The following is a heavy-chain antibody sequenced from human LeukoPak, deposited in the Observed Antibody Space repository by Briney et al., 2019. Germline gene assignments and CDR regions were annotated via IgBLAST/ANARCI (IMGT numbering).Heavy chain of an antibody. D-gene: IGHD6-19*01. V-gene: IGHV3-30*04. CDR2: ISYDGSNK. CDR1: GFTFSSYA. Sequence: PGGSLRLSCAASGFTFSSYAMHWVRQAPGKGLEWVAVISYDGSNKYYADSVKGRFTISRDNSKNTLYLQMNSLRAEETAVYYCARVGSGWYRAAFFDYWGQGTLVTVSS. J-gene: IGHJ4*02. CDR3: ARVGSGWYRAAFFDY.